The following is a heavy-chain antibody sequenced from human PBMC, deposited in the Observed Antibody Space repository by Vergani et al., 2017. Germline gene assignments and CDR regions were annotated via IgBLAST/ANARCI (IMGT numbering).Heavy chain of an antibody. CDR1: GGTFSSYA. V-gene: IGHV1-69*04. CDR3: ARRSGVMTKDAFDI. Sequence: QVQLVQSGAEVKKPGASVKVSCKASGGTFSSYAISWVRQAPGPGLEWMGRFIPILGIANYAQKFQGRVTITADKSTSTAYLELSSLRSEDTAVYYCARRSGVMTKDAFDIWGKGTGVSVSS. D-gene: IGHD3-16*01. CDR2: FIPILGIA. J-gene: IGHJ3*02.